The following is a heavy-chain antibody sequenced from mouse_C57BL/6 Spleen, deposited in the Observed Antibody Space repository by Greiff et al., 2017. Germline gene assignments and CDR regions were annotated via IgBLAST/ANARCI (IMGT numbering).Heavy chain of an antibody. J-gene: IGHJ4*01. Sequence: QVQLQQPGAELVKPGASVKLSCKASGYTFTSYWMHWVKQRPGQGLEWIGMIHPNSGSTNYTEKFKSKATLTVDKSSSTAYMQLSSLTSEDSAIYYCAITTVVAGDYYAMDYWGQGTSVTVSS. CDR3: AITTVVAGDYYAMDY. V-gene: IGHV1-64*01. D-gene: IGHD1-1*01. CDR1: GYTFTSYW. CDR2: IHPNSGST.